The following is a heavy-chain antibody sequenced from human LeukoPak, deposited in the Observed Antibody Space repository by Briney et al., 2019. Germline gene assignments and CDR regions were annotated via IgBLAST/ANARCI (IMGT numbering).Heavy chain of an antibody. J-gene: IGHJ4*02. CDR1: AFTFCSSG. CDR3: AKGAYYDL. V-gene: IGHV3-23*01. D-gene: IGHD3-22*01. CDR2: ISDNGGST. Sequence: GGSLRLSCAASAFTFCSSGMSWVRQAPGKGLEWVSTISDNGGSTYYADSVKGRFTISRDNSKNTLYLQMNSLRAEDTAVYYCAKGAYYDLWGQGTLVTVSS.